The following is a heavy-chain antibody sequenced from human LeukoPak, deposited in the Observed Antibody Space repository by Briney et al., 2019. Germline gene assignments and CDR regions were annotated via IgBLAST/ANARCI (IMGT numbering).Heavy chain of an antibody. CDR2: ISYDGSNK. Sequence: PGRSLRLSCAASGFTFSSYGMHWVRQAPGKGLEWVAVISYDGSNKYYADSVKGRFTISRDNSKNTLYLQMNSLRAEDTAVYYCAKDLTRDRRADYWGQGTLVTVSS. D-gene: IGHD2-2*01. V-gene: IGHV3-30*18. CDR1: GFTFSSYG. CDR3: AKDLTRDRRADY. J-gene: IGHJ4*02.